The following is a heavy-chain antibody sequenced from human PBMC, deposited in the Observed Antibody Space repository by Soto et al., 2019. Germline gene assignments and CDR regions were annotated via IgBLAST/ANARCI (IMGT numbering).Heavy chain of an antibody. V-gene: IGHV3-30*18. CDR2: ISYDGSNK. CDR1: GFTFSSYG. CDR3: AKEGWNDQYYFDY. J-gene: IGHJ4*02. Sequence: GGSLRLSCAASGFTFSSYGMHWVRQAPGKGLEWVAVISYDGSNKYYADSVKGRFTISRDNSKNTLYLQMNSLRAKDTAVYYCAKEGWNDQYYFDYWGQGTLVTVSS. D-gene: IGHD1-1*01.